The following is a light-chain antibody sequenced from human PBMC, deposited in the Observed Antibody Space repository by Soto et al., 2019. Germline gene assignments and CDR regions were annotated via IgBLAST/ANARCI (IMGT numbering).Light chain of an antibody. J-gene: IGKJ1*01. CDR2: WAS. V-gene: IGKV4-1*01. Sequence: DIVMTQSPDSLAVSLGERATINCKSSQSVLYSSNNKNYLAWYQQKPGQPPKLLIYWASTRESGVPDRFSGSGSGTDFPLTISSLKAEDVAVSYCQQYYSTPRTFGQGTKVEIK. CDR3: QQYYSTPRT. CDR1: QSVLYSSNNKNY.